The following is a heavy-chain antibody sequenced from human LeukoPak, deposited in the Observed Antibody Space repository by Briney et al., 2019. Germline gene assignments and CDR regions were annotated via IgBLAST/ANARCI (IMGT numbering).Heavy chain of an antibody. CDR2: ISAYNGNT. Sequence: GASVKVSCKASGYTFTSYGISWVRQAPGQGLEWMGWISAYNGNTNYAQKLQGRVTMTTDTSTSTAYMELRSLRSDDTAVYYCAREGNGDSHINYCYYMDVWGKGTTVTVSS. D-gene: IGHD4-17*01. CDR1: GYTFTSYG. V-gene: IGHV1-18*01. CDR3: AREGNGDSHINYCYYMDV. J-gene: IGHJ6*03.